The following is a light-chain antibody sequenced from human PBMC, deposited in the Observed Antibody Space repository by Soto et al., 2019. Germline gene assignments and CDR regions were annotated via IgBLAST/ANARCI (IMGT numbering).Light chain of an antibody. J-gene: IGKJ1*01. CDR2: DAS. Sequence: EIVLTQSPGTLSLSPGERATLSCRASQSVSSSLVWYQQKPGQAPRLLIYDASTRATGTPDRFTGSGSGTDFTLTISRLEPEDFAVYSCQQNGSPPRTFGQGTKVEI. CDR1: QSVSSS. CDR3: QQNGSPPRT. V-gene: IGKV3-20*01.